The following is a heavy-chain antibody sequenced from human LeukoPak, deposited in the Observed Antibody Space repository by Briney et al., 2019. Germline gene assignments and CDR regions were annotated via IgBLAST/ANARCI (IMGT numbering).Heavy chain of an antibody. Sequence: SQTLSLTCAISGDSVSSDTTAWNWIRQSPSRGLEWLGRAYYTSKWITNHAVSVRSRITVNPNTSNNQFSLKLSSVTAADTAVYYCACTRGYRPFGYWGQGTLVTVSS. D-gene: IGHD5-18*01. CDR1: GDSVSSDTTA. CDR2: AYYTSKWIT. V-gene: IGHV6-1*01. J-gene: IGHJ4*02. CDR3: ACTRGYRPFGY.